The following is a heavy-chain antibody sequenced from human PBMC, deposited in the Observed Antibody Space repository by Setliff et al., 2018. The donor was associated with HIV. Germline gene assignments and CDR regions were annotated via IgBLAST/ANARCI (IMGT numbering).Heavy chain of an antibody. CDR1: GFPFSSYS. CDR2: ISGSSGSI. D-gene: IGHD3-22*01. J-gene: IGHJ4*02. V-gene: IGHV3-48*01. Sequence: GGSLRLSCAASGFPFSSYSMNWFRQPPGKGLEWVASISGSSGSIYYTDSVKGRFTVSRDNAKDSLYLQMNSLRVEAAAVYYCVGDASPDSEDGGYSAGGNWGPGTLVTVSS. CDR3: VGDASPDSEDGGYSAGGN.